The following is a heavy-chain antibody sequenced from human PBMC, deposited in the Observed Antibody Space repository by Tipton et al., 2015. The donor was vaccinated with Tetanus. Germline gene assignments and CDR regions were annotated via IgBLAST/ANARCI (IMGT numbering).Heavy chain of an antibody. Sequence: TLSLTCSVSGASISTLNYYWAWIRQPPGRGLEWIGAISYRGETHFNPSLGSRVSMSVATSKNQFSVDLSSVTAADTAVYFCARHYDTSGYYFVWGQGVLVTVSS. V-gene: IGHV4-39*01. CDR2: ISYRGET. J-gene: IGHJ4*02. D-gene: IGHD3-22*01. CDR3: ARHYDTSGYYFV. CDR1: GASISTLNYY.